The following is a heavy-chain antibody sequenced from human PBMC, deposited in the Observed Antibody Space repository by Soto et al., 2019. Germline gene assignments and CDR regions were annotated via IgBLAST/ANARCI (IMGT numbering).Heavy chain of an antibody. Sequence: PSETLSLTCTVSGGSISSSSYYWGWIRQPPGKGLEWIGSIYYSGSTYYNPSLKSRVTISVDTSKNQFSLKLSSVTAADTAVYYCARLGGTSYYYYYMDVWGKGTTVTVSS. CDR3: ARLGGTSYYYYYMDV. CDR2: IYYSGST. CDR1: GGSISSSSYY. V-gene: IGHV4-39*01. J-gene: IGHJ6*03.